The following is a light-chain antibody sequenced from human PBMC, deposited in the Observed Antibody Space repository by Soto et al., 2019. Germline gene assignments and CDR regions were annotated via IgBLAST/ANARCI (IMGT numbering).Light chain of an antibody. CDR1: SSDVGIYNY. J-gene: IGLJ3*02. V-gene: IGLV2-14*01. CDR2: EVS. CDR3: SSYTTSSTMV. Sequence: QSALTQPASVSGSPAQSITISCTGTSSDVGIYNYVSWYQQHPGKAPKLMIYEVSNRPSGVSNRFSGSKSGNTASLTISGLQAEDEADYYCSSYTTSSTMVFGGGTKLTVL.